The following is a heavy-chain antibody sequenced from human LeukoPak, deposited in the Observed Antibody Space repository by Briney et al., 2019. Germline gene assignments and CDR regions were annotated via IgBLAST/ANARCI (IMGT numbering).Heavy chain of an antibody. CDR3: ASPSMEGSGSYYNFDY. V-gene: IGHV1-46*01. CDR2: INPSGGST. Sequence: GASVKVSCNASGYTFASYYMHWVRQAPGQGLEWMGIINPSGGSTSYAQKFQGRVTMTRDTSTSTVYMELSSLRSEDTAVYYCASPSMEGSGSYYNFDYWGQGTLVTVSS. D-gene: IGHD3-10*01. CDR1: GYTFASYY. J-gene: IGHJ4*02.